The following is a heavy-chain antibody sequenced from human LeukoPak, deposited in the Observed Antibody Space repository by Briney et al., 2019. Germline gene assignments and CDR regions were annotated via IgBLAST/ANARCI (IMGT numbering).Heavy chain of an antibody. V-gene: IGHV1-69*04. CDR1: GGTFSSYA. CDR3: ARDINYYDSSGYLDY. CDR2: IIPILGIA. D-gene: IGHD3-22*01. Sequence: GASVKVSCKASGGTFSSYAISWVRQAPGQGLEWMGRIIPILGIANYAQKFQGRVTITADKSTSTAYMELSSLRSEDTAVYYCARDINYYDSSGYLDYWGQGTLVTVSS. J-gene: IGHJ4*02.